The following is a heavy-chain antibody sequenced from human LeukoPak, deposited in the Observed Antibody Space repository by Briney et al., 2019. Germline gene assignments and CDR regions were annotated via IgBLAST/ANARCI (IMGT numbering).Heavy chain of an antibody. V-gene: IGHV3-13*01. J-gene: IGHJ4*02. CDR3: ARQNTPHGNFDY. CDR1: GFTLSNYA. CDR2: LGTAGDT. Sequence: GGSLRLSCAASGFTLSNYAMHWVRQPAGEGLEWVSALGTAGDTFYPGSVKGRFTISRDNAKKSLFLQMNSLRAEDTAVYYCARQNTPHGNFDYWGQGTLVAVSS. D-gene: IGHD5-24*01.